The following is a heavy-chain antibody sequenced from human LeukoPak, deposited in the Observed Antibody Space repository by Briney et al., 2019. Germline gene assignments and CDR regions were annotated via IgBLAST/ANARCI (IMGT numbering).Heavy chain of an antibody. J-gene: IGHJ4*02. CDR2: ISSSSSTI. D-gene: IGHD4/OR15-4a*01. V-gene: IGHV3-48*01. CDR1: GFTFSSYS. Sequence: GSLRLSCAASGFTFSSYSMNWVRQAPGKGLEWVSYISSSSSTIYYADSVKGRFTISRDNSKNTLYLQMNSLRAEDTAVYYCAKASRANDYWGQGTLVTVSS. CDR3: AKASRANDY.